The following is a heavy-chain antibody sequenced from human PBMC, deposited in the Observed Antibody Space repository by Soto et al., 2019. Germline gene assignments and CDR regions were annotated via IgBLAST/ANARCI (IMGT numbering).Heavy chain of an antibody. CDR3: ARIPQYYYGSGSYSPFDY. D-gene: IGHD3-10*01. Sequence: GESLKISCKGSGYSFTSYWSSWVRQMPGKGLEWMGRIDPSDSYTNYSPSFQGHVTISADKSISTAYLQWSSLKASDTAMYYCARIPQYYYGSGSYSPFDYWGQGTLVTVSS. CDR2: IDPSDSYT. V-gene: IGHV5-10-1*01. J-gene: IGHJ4*02. CDR1: GYSFTSYW.